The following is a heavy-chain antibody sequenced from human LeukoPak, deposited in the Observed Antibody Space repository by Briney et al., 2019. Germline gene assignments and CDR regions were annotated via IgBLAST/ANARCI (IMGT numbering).Heavy chain of an antibody. CDR2: IYTCGST. V-gene: IGHV4-61*02. D-gene: IGHD5-18*01. Sequence: PSQTLSLTCTVSGGSISSGSYYWSWIRQPAGKGLEWIGRIYTCGSTNYNPSLKSRVTISVDTSKNQFSLKRSSVTAADTAVYYCARESIQLWLLYAFDIWGQGTMVTVSS. CDR1: GGSISSGSYY. J-gene: IGHJ3*02. CDR3: ARESIQLWLLYAFDI.